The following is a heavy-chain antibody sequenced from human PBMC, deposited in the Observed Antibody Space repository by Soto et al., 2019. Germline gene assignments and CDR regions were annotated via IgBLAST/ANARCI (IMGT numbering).Heavy chain of an antibody. D-gene: IGHD2-2*01. CDR2: INPNSGGT. Sequence: GASVKVSCKTSGYPFTDYYMHWVRQAPGQGLEWMGWINPNSGGTNYAQNFQGRVTMTRDTSISTAYMELSRLRSDDTAVYYCARDGRYWSGTTCSGYYYGLNVWGQGTTVTVSS. CDR3: ARDGRYWSGTTCSGYYYGLNV. J-gene: IGHJ6*02. V-gene: IGHV1-2*02. CDR1: GYPFTDYY.